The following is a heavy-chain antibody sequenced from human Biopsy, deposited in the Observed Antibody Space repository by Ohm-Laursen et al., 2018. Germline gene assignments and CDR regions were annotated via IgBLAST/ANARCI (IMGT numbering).Heavy chain of an antibody. V-gene: IGHV4-59*02. CDR3: ARDSGILNYGNFKYYHYYGMDV. D-gene: IGHD4-11*01. CDR2: IYYSVMT. CDR1: GDSVTKYY. J-gene: IGHJ6*02. Sequence: TLSLTWTVSGDSVTKYYWSWIRQPPGKGLEWIGHIYYSVMTNYNPSLQSRDSISVDTSRNQVSLTLSSVTAADTAVYYCARDSGILNYGNFKYYHYYGMDVWGQGTKVTVSS.